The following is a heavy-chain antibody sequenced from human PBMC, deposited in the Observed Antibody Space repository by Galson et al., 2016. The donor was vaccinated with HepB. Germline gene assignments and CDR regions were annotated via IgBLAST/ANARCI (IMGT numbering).Heavy chain of an antibody. CDR1: GFTFSSYA. D-gene: IGHD1-26*01. CDR3: ARVVAVGGNPPFAFDY. CDR2: TSYTGNNK. Sequence: SLRLSCAASGFTFSSYAMNWVRQAPGKGLEWVAGTSYTGNNKYYIDSVKGRFTISRDDSKNTVYLQMTGLRGDDTAVYYCARVVAVGGNPPFAFDYWGQGTLVTASS. J-gene: IGHJ4*02. V-gene: IGHV3-30*04.